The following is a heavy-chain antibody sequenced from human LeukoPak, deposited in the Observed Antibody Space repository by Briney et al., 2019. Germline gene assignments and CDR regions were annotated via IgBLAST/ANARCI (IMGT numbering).Heavy chain of an antibody. CDR3: ARHLKYSSGWRPYYYYYMDV. CDR1: GGSFSGYY. V-gene: IGHV4-34*01. CDR2: INHSGST. D-gene: IGHD6-19*01. J-gene: IGHJ6*03. Sequence: SETLSLTCAAYGGSFSGYYWSWIRQPPGKGLEWIGEINHSGSTNYNPSLKSRVTISVDTSKNQFSLKLSSVTAADTAVYYCARHLKYSSGWRPYYYYYMDVWGKGTTVTISS.